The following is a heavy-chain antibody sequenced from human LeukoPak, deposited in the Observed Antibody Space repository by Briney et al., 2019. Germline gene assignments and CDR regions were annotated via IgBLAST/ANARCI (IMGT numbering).Heavy chain of an antibody. J-gene: IGHJ4*02. CDR1: GYTFTGYY. V-gene: IGHV1-2*02. CDR2: INPNSGGT. Sequence: GASVKVSCKASGYTFTGYYMHWVRQAPGQGLEWMGWINPNSGGTNYAQKFQGRVTMTRDTSISTAYMELSRLRSDDTAVYYCAGEYYDILTGYSRGLVYWGQGTLVTVSS. CDR3: AGEYYDILTGYSRGLVY. D-gene: IGHD3-9*01.